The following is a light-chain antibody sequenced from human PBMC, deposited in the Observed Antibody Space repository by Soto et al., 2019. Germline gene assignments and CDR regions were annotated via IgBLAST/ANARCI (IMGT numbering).Light chain of an antibody. CDR2: GAS. CDR1: QSVSNNF. V-gene: IGKV3-20*01. J-gene: IGKJ1*01. Sequence: EIVLTQSPGTLSLSPGERVTLSCRASQSVSNNFLAWYQQKPGQAPRLLIYGASSRATGIPDRFSGSGSGTDFTLTVSRLEPEDFAVYHCQQYGNSPWTFGQGTKVEIK. CDR3: QQYGNSPWT.